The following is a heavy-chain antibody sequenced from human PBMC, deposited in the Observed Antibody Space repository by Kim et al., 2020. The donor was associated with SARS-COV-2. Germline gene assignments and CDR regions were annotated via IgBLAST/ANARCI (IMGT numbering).Heavy chain of an antibody. CDR1: GGSISSYY. CDR2: IYYSGST. V-gene: IGHV4-59*13. D-gene: IGHD3-9*01. Sequence: SETLSLTCTVSGGSISSYYWSWIRQPPGKGLEWIGYIYYSGSTNYNPYLKSRVTISVDTSKNQFSLKLSSVTAADTAVYYCARNKYDILTGYPNGDAFDIWGQGTMVTVSS. CDR3: ARNKYDILTGYPNGDAFDI. J-gene: IGHJ3*02.